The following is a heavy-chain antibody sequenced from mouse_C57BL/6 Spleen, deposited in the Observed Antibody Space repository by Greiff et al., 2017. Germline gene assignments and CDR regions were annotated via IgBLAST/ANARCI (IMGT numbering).Heavy chain of an antibody. D-gene: IGHD2-5*01. CDR2: INPSSGYT. V-gene: IGHV1-7*01. CDR1: GYTFTSYW. Sequence: QVQLQQSGAELAKPGASVKLSCKASGYTFTSYWMHWVKQRPGQGLEWIGYINPSSGYTKYNQKFKDKATLTADKSSSTAYMQLSSLTYEDTAVYYCARSNYSNRWYFDVWGTGTTVTVSS. J-gene: IGHJ1*03. CDR3: ARSNYSNRWYFDV.